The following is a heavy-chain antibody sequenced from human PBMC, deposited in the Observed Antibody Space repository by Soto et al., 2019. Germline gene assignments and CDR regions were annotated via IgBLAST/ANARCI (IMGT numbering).Heavy chain of an antibody. Sequence: PGGSLRLSCAASGFTFSYSYMSWIRQAPGTGLAWISYITFSGNTVYYADSLKGRFTISRDNAKNSLYLQMNRLRAEDTAVYYCARVSWREKYGMDVWGQGTTVTVSS. CDR1: GFTFSYSY. V-gene: IGHV3-11*01. CDR2: ITFSGNTV. CDR3: ARVSWREKYGMDV. J-gene: IGHJ6*02.